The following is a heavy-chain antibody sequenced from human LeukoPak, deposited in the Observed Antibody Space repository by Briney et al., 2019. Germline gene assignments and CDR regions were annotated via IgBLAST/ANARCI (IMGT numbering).Heavy chain of an antibody. Sequence: SETLSLTCTVSGGSISSYYWSWIRQPPGKGLEWIGYIYYSGSTNYNPSLKSRVTISVDMSKNQFSLKLSSVTAADTAVYYCARIIRPRPEVYYYGMDVWGQGTTVTVSS. D-gene: IGHD1-14*01. V-gene: IGHV4-59*08. J-gene: IGHJ6*02. CDR2: IYYSGST. CDR3: ARIIRPRPEVYYYGMDV. CDR1: GGSISSYY.